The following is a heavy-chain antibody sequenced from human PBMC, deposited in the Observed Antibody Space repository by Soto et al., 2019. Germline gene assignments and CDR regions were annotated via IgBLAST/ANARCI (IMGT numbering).Heavy chain of an antibody. D-gene: IGHD2-15*01. Sequence: QTGGSLRLSCAASGFTFSSYGMHWVRQAPGKGLEWVAVIWYDGSNKYYADSVKGRFTISRDNSKNTLYLQMNSLRAEDTAVYYCARDTALVLGVVVVAATFDAFDIWGQGTMVTVSS. CDR1: GFTFSSYG. J-gene: IGHJ3*02. V-gene: IGHV3-33*01. CDR3: ARDTALVLGVVVVAATFDAFDI. CDR2: IWYDGSNK.